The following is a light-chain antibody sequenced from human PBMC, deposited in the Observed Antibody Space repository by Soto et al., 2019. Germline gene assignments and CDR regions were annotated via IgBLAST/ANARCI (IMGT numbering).Light chain of an antibody. CDR2: DVS. J-gene: IGLJ1*01. Sequence: HCVRTQDASVSGSHGQSIPILCTRTSTDVGGYNYVSWYQQHPGEAPKFMIYDVSNRPSGVSNRFSGSKSGNTASLTISGLQAEDEADYYCSSYTTSNTRRIVFGTGTKVTVL. CDR1: STDVGGYNY. V-gene: IGLV2-14*01. CDR3: SSYTTSNTRRIV.